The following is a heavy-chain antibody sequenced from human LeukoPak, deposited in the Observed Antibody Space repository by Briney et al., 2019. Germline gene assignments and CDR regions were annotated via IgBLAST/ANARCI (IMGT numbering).Heavy chain of an antibody. CDR3: ARVGGITMVRGVNGYYGMDV. D-gene: IGHD3-10*01. CDR2: ISSSSIYI. J-gene: IGHJ6*02. Sequence: PGGSLRLSCAASGFPFSSYGMNWVRQAPGKGLEWVSSISSSSIYIYYADSVKGRFTISRDNAKNSLYLQMSSLRAEDTAVYYCARVGGITMVRGVNGYYGMDVWGQGTTVTVSS. V-gene: IGHV3-21*01. CDR1: GFPFSSYG.